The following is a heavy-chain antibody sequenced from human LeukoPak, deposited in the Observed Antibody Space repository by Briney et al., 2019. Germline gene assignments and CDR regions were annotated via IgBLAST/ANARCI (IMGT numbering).Heavy chain of an antibody. V-gene: IGHV3-23*01. Sequence: GGSLRLSCAASGFTFSSYAMSWVRQAPGKGLVWVSAISGSGGSTYYADSVKGRFTISRDNSKNTLYLQMNSLRAEDTAVYYCAKSGYCSGGSCYSGDAFDIWGQGTMVTVSS. CDR3: AKSGYCSGGSCYSGDAFDI. D-gene: IGHD2-15*01. CDR2: ISGSGGST. J-gene: IGHJ3*02. CDR1: GFTFSSYA.